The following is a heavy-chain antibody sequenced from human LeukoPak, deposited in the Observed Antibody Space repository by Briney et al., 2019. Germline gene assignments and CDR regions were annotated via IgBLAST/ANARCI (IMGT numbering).Heavy chain of an antibody. Sequence: ASVKVSCKASGYTFTDYYMHWVRQAPGQGLEWMGWISGYNGKTNYAQKLQGRVTMTTDTSTSTAYMELRSLRSDDTAVYYCARDYVHYYYMDVWGKGTTVTVSS. CDR3: ARDYVHYYYMDV. D-gene: IGHD3-16*01. CDR1: GYTFTDYY. CDR2: ISGYNGKT. J-gene: IGHJ6*03. V-gene: IGHV1-18*04.